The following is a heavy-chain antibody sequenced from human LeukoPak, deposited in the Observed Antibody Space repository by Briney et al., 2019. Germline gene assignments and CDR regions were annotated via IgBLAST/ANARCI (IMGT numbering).Heavy chain of an antibody. D-gene: IGHD1/OR15-1a*01. CDR1: GESFSGFY. J-gene: IGHJ6*03. CDR3: ARVRREMKRSLGRTTEYSYYYYMDV. Sequence: PSETLSLTCAVYGESFSGFYWTWIRQPPGKGLEWIGEINHGGSTDYNPSLKSRVTISVDTSKNQFSLKLTSVTAADTAVYYCARVRREMKRSLGRTTEYSYYYYMDVWGKGTTVTVSS. CDR2: INHGGST. V-gene: IGHV4-34*01.